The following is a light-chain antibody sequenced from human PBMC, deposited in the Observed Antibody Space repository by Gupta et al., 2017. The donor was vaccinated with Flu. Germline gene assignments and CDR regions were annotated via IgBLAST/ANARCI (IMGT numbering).Light chain of an antibody. CDR2: VGS. Sequence: ISCRSTRSVMFSTRYNYLDWYQQKPGQSPRLLIYVGSNRASGVPDRFSGSGSGTDFTLKISRVEAEDVGVYYCKQALTTPITFGQGTRLEIK. CDR3: KQALTTPIT. CDR1: RSVMFSTRYNY. J-gene: IGKJ5*01. V-gene: IGKV2-28*01.